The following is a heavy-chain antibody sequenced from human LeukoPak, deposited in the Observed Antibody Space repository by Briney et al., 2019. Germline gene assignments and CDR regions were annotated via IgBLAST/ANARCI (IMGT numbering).Heavy chain of an antibody. CDR2: IYPGDSDT. CDR3: ARLDVVVVAASPYYFDY. Sequence: RGESLRISCKGSGYSFTSYWIGWVRQMPGKGLEWMGIIYPGDSDTRYSPSFQGQVTISADKSISTAYLQWSSLKASDTAMYYCARLDVVVVAASPYYFDYWGQGTLVTVSS. J-gene: IGHJ4*02. D-gene: IGHD2-15*01. CDR1: GYSFTSYW. V-gene: IGHV5-51*01.